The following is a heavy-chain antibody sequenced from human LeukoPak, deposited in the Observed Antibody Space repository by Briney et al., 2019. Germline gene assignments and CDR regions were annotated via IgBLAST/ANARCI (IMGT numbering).Heavy chain of an antibody. D-gene: IGHD1-1*01. V-gene: IGHV3-30*02. Sequence: PAGSLRLSCAASGFTFRSYGIHWVRQAPGKGLEWVAFIRYDGSDKFYADSVKGRFTISRDNSKNMLYLQMNSLRTEDTAVYYCAKTVEVERQGDAFDIWGQGTMVTVSS. J-gene: IGHJ3*02. CDR2: IRYDGSDK. CDR3: AKTVEVERQGDAFDI. CDR1: GFTFRSYG.